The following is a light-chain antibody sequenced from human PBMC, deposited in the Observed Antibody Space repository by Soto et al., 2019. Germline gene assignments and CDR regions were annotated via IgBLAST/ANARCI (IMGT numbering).Light chain of an antibody. CDR3: SSYAGTYTLVV. CDR1: SSDVGGYNY. Sequence: QSALTQPRSVSGSPGQSVTISCTGTSSDVGGYNYVSWYQQDPGKAPKLMIYEVSKRPSGVPDRFSGSKSGNTATLTISGLQAEDEADYYCSSYAGTYTLVVFGGGTKLTVL. CDR2: EVS. J-gene: IGLJ2*01. V-gene: IGLV2-11*01.